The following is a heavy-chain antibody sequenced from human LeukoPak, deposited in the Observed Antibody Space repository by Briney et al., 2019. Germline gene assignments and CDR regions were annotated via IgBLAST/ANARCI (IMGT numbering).Heavy chain of an antibody. Sequence: PSETLSLTCTVSGGSISSYYWSWLRQPRGKGLEWIGYIYYSGSTYYNPSLKSRVTISVDTSKNQFSLKLSSVTAADTAVYYCARDNVGATSPYFDYWGQGTLVTVSS. V-gene: IGHV4-59*12. CDR1: GGSISSYY. J-gene: IGHJ4*02. CDR3: ARDNVGATSPYFDY. CDR2: IYYSGST. D-gene: IGHD1-26*01.